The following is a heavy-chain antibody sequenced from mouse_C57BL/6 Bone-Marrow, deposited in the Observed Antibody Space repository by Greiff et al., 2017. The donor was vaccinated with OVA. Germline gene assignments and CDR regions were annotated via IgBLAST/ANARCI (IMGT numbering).Heavy chain of an antibody. CDR1: GYTFTSYW. CDR3: ARSNDGSSDWYFDV. CDR2: IYPGSGST. Sequence: QVQLQQPGAELVKPGASVKMSCQASGYTFTSYWITWVKQRPGQGLEWLGDIYPGSGSTNYNEKFKSKATLTVDTSSRTAYMQLSSLTSEDSAVYYCARSNDGSSDWYFDVWGTGTTVTVSS. V-gene: IGHV1-55*01. J-gene: IGHJ1*03. D-gene: IGHD1-1*01.